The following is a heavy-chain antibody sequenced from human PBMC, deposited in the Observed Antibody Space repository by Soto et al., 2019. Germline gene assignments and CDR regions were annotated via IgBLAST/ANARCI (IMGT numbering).Heavy chain of an antibody. CDR2: INHSGST. CDR1: GGSFSGYY. D-gene: IGHD2-2*01. CDR3: ARDGYCSSTSCYGSAYYFDY. J-gene: IGHJ4*02. Sequence: SETLSLTCAVYGGSFSGYYWSWIRQPPGKGLEWIGEINHSGSTNYNPSLKSRVTISVDTSKNQFSLKLSSVTAADTAVYYCARDGYCSSTSCYGSAYYFDYWGQGTLVTVSS. V-gene: IGHV4-34*01.